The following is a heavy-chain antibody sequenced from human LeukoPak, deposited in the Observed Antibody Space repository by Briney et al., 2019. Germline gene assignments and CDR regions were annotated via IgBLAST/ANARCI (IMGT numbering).Heavy chain of an antibody. V-gene: IGHV1-69*13. D-gene: IGHD4-23*01. CDR3: ARGWLAETTVVTPYNY. J-gene: IGHJ4*02. Sequence: GASVDVSCKASGYTFTSYYMHWVRQAPGQGLEWMGGIIPIFSTAHYAQKFQGRVTITADEFTSTAYMELSSLRAEDTAVYYCARGWLAETTVVTPYNYWGQGTLVTVSS. CDR2: IIPIFSTA. CDR1: GYTFTSYY.